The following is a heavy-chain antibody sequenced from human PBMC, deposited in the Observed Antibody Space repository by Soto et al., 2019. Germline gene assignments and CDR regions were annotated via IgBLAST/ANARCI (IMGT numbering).Heavy chain of an antibody. V-gene: IGHV1-18*01. CDR3: ARDLTIVPATHPRLENYGMDV. Sequence: GASVKVSCKASGYSFTSYGISWVRRAPGQGLEWMGWISPYNGHTQFVQRFQGRVSMTTDTSTKTAHMELRNLRSDDTAHYYCARDLTIVPATHPRLENYGMDVWGQGTTVTV. CDR1: GYSFTSYG. D-gene: IGHD2-2*01. J-gene: IGHJ6*02. CDR2: ISPYNGHT.